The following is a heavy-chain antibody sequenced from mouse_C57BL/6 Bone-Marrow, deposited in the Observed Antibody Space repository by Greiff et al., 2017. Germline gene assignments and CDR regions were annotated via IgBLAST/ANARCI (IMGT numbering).Heavy chain of an antibody. Sequence: EVKLVESGPSLVNPSQTLSLTCSVTGDSITSGYWNWIRKFPGNKLEYMGYISYSGSTYYNPSLKSRISITRDTSKNQYYLQLNSVTTEDTATYYCARLDGNYRYFDVWGAGTTVTVSS. CDR2: ISYSGST. D-gene: IGHD2-1*01. CDR3: ARLDGNYRYFDV. J-gene: IGHJ1*01. V-gene: IGHV3-8*02. CDR1: GDSITSGY.